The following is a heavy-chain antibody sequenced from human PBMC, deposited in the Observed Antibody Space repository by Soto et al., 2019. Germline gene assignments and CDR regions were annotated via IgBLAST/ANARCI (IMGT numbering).Heavy chain of an antibody. J-gene: IGHJ3*02. V-gene: IGHV4-31*03. CDR2: IYYSGST. CDR1: GGSISSGGYY. D-gene: IGHD2-15*01. Sequence: TLSLTCTVSGGSISSGGYYWSWIRQHPGKGLEWIGYIYYSGSTYYNPSLKSRVTISVDTSKNQFSLKLSSVTAADTAVYYCARDSNINDAFDIWGQGTMVTVSS. CDR3: ARDSNINDAFDI.